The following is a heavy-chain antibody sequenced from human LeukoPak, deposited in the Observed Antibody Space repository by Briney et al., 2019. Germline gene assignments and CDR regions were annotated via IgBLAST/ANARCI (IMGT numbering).Heavy chain of an antibody. D-gene: IGHD5-24*01. Sequence: ASVKVSCKASGYTFTGYFLHWVRQAPGQGLEWMGWISPNSGGTKYAQKFQGRVTMTRNTSISTAYMELSSLRSEDTAVYYCARGTLRDGYNPEVKDYWGQGTLVTVSS. CDR1: GYTFTGYF. CDR3: ARGTLRDGYNPEVKDY. J-gene: IGHJ4*02. CDR2: ISPNSGGT. V-gene: IGHV1-2*02.